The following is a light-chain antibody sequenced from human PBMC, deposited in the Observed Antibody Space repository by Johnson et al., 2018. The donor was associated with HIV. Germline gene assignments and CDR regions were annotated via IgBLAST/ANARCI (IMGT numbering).Light chain of an antibody. CDR3: GTWDSSLSAHYG. V-gene: IGLV1-51*02. CDR1: SSNIGNNY. CDR2: ENN. Sequence: QSVLTQPPSVSAAPGQKVTISCSGSSSNIGNNYVSWYQQLPGTATKLLIYENNKRPSGIPDRFSGSKSGTSATLGITGLQTGDEADYYCGTWDSSLSAHYGFGTGTKVTVL. J-gene: IGLJ1*01.